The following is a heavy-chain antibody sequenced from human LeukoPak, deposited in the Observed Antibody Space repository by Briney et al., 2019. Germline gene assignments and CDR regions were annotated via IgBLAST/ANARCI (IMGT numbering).Heavy chain of an antibody. D-gene: IGHD3-10*01. V-gene: IGHV3-74*01. CDR2: LNTGGNST. CDR1: GFNFSNYW. Sequence: GGSLRLSCTASGFNFSNYWMHWVRQAPGKGLVWVSRLNTGGNSTIYADSVKGRFIISRDNAKSTLYLQMNSPRADDTGVYYCTREGAYDSGTYGAGDYWGQGTLLT. J-gene: IGHJ4*02. CDR3: TREGAYDSGTYGAGDY.